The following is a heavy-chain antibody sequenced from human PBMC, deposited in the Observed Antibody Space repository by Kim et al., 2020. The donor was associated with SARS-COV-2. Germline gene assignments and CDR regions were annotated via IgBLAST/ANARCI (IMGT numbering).Heavy chain of an antibody. CDR2: ISFDGSRT. D-gene: IGHD3-9*01. Sequence: GGSLRLSCAASGFNFRSYAMHWVRQAPGKGLEWLAAISFDGSRTFYADSVKGRFTISRDNSDNTLYLQIHSLRSEDTTVYFCARDGPRTWSTSVDYFAFYMDVGGIAPSASV. V-gene: IGHV3-30*03. CDR1: GFNFRSYA. CDR3: ARDGPRTWSTSVDYFAFYMDV. J-gene: IGHJ6*03.